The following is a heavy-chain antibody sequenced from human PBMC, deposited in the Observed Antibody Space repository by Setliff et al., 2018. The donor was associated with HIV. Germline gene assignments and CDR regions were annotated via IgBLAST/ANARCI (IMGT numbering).Heavy chain of an antibody. D-gene: IGHD4-17*01. CDR2: INPNSGGT. V-gene: IGHV1-2*02. J-gene: IGHJ4*02. CDR3: ARDTVKATFSDY. Sequence: GASVKVSCKASGYTFTGYYMHWVRQAPGQGLEWMGWINPNSGGTNYAQKFQGRVTMTRDTSIITAYMELSSLTSADTAVYYCARDTVKATFSDYWGQGTLVTVSS. CDR1: GYTFTGYY.